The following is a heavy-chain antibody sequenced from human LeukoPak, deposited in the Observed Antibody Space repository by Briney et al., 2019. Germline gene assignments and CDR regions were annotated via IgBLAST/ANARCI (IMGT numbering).Heavy chain of an antibody. Sequence: GGSLRLSCAASGFSFSNAWMSWVRQAPGKGLEWVGHIKSKTDGGTTDYAAPVKGRFTISRDDSKNTLYLQMNSLKTEDTAVYYCTTQADCSSTSCYPTYYYYGMDVRGQGTTVTVSS. D-gene: IGHD2-2*01. J-gene: IGHJ6*02. CDR3: TTQADCSSTSCYPTYYYYGMDV. CDR1: GFSFSNAW. V-gene: IGHV3-15*01. CDR2: IKSKTDGGTT.